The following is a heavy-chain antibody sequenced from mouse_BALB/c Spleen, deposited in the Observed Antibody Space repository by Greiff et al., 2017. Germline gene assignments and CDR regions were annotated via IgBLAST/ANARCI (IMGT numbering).Heavy chain of an antibody. CDR2: INPSSGYT. J-gene: IGHJ2*01. D-gene: IGHD1-1*01. CDR1: GYTFTSYT. V-gene: IGHV1-4*01. CDR3: ARWDYYGSSRNFDY. Sequence: VQVVESGAELARPGASVKMSCKASGYTFTSYTMHWVKQRPGQGLEWIGYINPSSGYTNYNQKFKDKATLTADQSSSTAYMQLRSLTSEDAAVYYCARWDYYGSSRNFDYWGQGTTLTVSS.